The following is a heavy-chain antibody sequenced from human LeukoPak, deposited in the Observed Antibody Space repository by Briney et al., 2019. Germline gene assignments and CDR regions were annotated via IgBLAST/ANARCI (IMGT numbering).Heavy chain of an antibody. V-gene: IGHV4-61*08. CDR3: ARDKTLNYYDSSGYAKIYYYGMDV. J-gene: IGHJ6*02. CDR2: IYYSGST. CDR1: GGSISSGGYY. D-gene: IGHD3-22*01. Sequence: SETLSLTCTVSGGSISSGGYYWSWIRQHPGKGLEWIGYIYYSGSTNYNPSLKSRVTISVDTSKNQFSLKLSSVTAADTAVYYCARDKTLNYYDSSGYAKIYYYGMDVWGQGTTVTVSS.